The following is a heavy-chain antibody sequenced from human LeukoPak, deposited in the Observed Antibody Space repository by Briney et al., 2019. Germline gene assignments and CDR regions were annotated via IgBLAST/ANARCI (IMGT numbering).Heavy chain of an antibody. CDR3: ARDALVATAYYYYYYMDV. D-gene: IGHD5-12*01. V-gene: IGHV3-48*03. CDR2: ISSSGSTI. CDR1: GFTFSSYE. J-gene: IGHJ6*03. Sequence: PGGSLRLSCAASGFTFSSYEMNWVRQAPGKGLEWVSYISSSGSTIYYADSVKGRFTISRDNSKNTLYLQMGSLRAEDMAVYYCARDALVATAYYYYYYMDVWGKGTTVTVSS.